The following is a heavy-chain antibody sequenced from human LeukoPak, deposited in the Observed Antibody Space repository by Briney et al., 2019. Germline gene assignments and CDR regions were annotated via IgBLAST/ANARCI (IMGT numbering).Heavy chain of an antibody. J-gene: IGHJ4*02. D-gene: IGHD6-13*01. CDR1: GGSISSGGYS. CDR3: ARGGRSSSWSLDY. CDR2: IYHSGST. Sequence: SETLSLTCAVSGGSISSGGYSWSWIRQPPGKGLEWIGYIYHSGSTYYNPSLKSRVTISVDRSKNQFSLKLSSVTAADTAVYCCARGGRSSSWSLDYWGQGTLVTVSS. V-gene: IGHV4-30-2*01.